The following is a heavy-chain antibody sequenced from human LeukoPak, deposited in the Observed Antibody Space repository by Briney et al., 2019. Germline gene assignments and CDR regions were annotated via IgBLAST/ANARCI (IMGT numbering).Heavy chain of an antibody. CDR2: ISGSGGST. Sequence: GGSLRLSCAASGFTFSSYAMSSVRQAPGKGLEWVSAISGSGGSTYYADSVKGRFTISRDNSKNTLYLQMNSLRAEDTAVYYCAKYHYDILTGYGSWGQRTLVTVSS. CDR1: GFTFSSYA. V-gene: IGHV3-23*01. J-gene: IGHJ5*02. CDR3: AKYHYDILTGYGS. D-gene: IGHD3-9*01.